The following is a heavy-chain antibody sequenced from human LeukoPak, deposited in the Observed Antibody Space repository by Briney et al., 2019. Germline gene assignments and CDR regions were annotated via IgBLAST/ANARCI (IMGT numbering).Heavy chain of an antibody. CDR2: ISSGSGYI. Sequence: GGSLRLSCAASGFTFSGYSLNWVRQAPGKGLEWVSSISSGSGYIYYADSVKGRFTISRDNAKTSLYLQMNSLRAEDTAVYYCAKDGEGTSLSFFDYWGLGTLVTVSS. J-gene: IGHJ4*02. CDR3: AKDGEGTSLSFFDY. D-gene: IGHD3-10*01. V-gene: IGHV3-21*01. CDR1: GFTFSGYS.